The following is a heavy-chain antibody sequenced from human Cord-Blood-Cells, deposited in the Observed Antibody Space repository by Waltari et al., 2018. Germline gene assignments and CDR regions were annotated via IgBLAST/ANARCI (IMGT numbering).Heavy chain of an antibody. CDR3: ARQDPTGEDDY. J-gene: IGHJ4*02. Sequence: QLQLQESGPGLVKPSETLSLTCTVSGGSISSSSYYWGWIRQPPGKGLEWIGSIYYSGSTYYNPSLKSRVTISVDTSKNQFSLKLSSVTAADTAVYYCARQDPTGEDDYWGQGTLVTVSS. D-gene: IGHD7-27*01. V-gene: IGHV4-39*01. CDR2: IYYSGST. CDR1: GGSISSSSYY.